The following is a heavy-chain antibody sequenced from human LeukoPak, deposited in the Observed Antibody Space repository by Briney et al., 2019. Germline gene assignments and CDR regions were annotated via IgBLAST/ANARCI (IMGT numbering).Heavy chain of an antibody. V-gene: IGHV3-48*04. CDR1: GFTFSSYS. CDR3: TTLGYHLDS. J-gene: IGHJ4*02. CDR2: FAGSDTTK. Sequence: PGGSLRLSCAASGFTFSSYSMNWVRQAPGKGLERVAYFAGSDTTKYYADSVRGRFTISRDNAKNSLYLQMNSLRAEDTALYYCTTLGYHLDSWGQGTLVTVSS. D-gene: IGHD3-22*01.